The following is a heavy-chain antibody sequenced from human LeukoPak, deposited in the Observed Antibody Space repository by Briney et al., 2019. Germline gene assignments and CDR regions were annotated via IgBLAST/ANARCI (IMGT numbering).Heavy chain of an antibody. D-gene: IGHD2-15*01. J-gene: IGHJ4*02. CDR3: ARARGEVVAHFDY. CDR2: IYYSGST. Sequence: PSETLSLTCAVYGESFSGYYWSWIRQPPGKGLEWIGYIYYSGSTNYNPSLKSRVTISVDTSKNQFSLKLSSVTAAGTAVYYCARARGEVVAHFDYWGQGTLVTVSS. V-gene: IGHV4-59*01. CDR1: GESFSGYY.